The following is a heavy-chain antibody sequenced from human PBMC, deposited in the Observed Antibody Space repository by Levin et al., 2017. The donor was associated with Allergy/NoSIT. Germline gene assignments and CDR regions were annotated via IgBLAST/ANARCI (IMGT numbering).Heavy chain of an antibody. D-gene: IGHD3-10*01. CDR3: ARGRDYYGSGSKDYGMDV. CDR1: GGSISSGGYS. CDR2: IYHSGST. Sequence: SEALSLTCAVSGGSISSGGYSWSWIRQPPGKGLEWIGYIYHSGSTYYNPSLKSRVTISVDRSKNQFSLKLSSVTAADTAVYYCARGRDYYGSGSKDYGMDVWGQGTTVTVSS. V-gene: IGHV4-30-2*01. J-gene: IGHJ6*02.